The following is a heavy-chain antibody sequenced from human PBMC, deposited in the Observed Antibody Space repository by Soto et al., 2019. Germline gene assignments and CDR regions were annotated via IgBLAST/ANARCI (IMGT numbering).Heavy chain of an antibody. Sequence: PGGSLRLSCAASGFTFSTYVMHWVRQAPGKGLEWVALISEDGGKTYYADSVKGRFTISRDNSKDLLYLQMNSLRAEDTAVYYCAKPLGSGYADAFNMWGRGTMVTVSS. D-gene: IGHD3-3*01. CDR2: ISEDGGKT. CDR1: GFTFSTYV. CDR3: AKPLGSGYADAFNM. V-gene: IGHV3-30*18. J-gene: IGHJ3*02.